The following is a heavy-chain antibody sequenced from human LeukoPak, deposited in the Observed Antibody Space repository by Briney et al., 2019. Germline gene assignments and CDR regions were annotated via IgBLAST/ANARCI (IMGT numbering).Heavy chain of an antibody. J-gene: IGHJ6*02. D-gene: IGHD6-19*01. V-gene: IGHV4-59*08. CDR1: GGSISTYY. Sequence: PSETLSLTCTVSGGSISTYYWTWIRQPPGKGLEWIGYIYYSGSTNYNPSLKSRVTISVDTSKNQFSLKLSSVTAADTAVYYCARSSGIAVADYYYGMDVWGQGTTVTVSS. CDR2: IYYSGST. CDR3: ARSSGIAVADYYYGMDV.